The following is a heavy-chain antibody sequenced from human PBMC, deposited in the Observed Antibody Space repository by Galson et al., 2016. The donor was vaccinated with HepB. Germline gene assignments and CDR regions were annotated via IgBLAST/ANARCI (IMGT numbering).Heavy chain of an antibody. CDR3: AGGGDSRGYYLDS. V-gene: IGHV4-31*03. CDR2: IFYSGGT. D-gene: IGHD3-22*01. J-gene: IGHJ4*02. CDR1: GGSVSSGGYFY. Sequence: TLSLTCTISGGSVSSGGYFYWSWIRQHPGKGLEWIGYIFYSGGTYNNPSLKSRVSIPVDTSKKQFSLKLSSVTAADTAVYYCAGGGDSRGYYLDSWGQGILVTVSS.